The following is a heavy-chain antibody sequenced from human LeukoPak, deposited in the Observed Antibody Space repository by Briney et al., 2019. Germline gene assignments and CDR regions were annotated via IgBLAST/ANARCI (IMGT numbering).Heavy chain of an antibody. J-gene: IGHJ4*02. V-gene: IGHV1-2*02. CDR1: GYTFTGYY. Sequence: GASVKVSCKASGYTFTGYYMHWVRQAPGQGLEWMGWINPNSGGTNYAQKIQGRVTMTRDTSISTAYMELSRLRSDDTAVYYCARTPYYYDSSGYYPGLDFDYWGQGTLVTVSS. CDR3: ARTPYYYDSSGYYPGLDFDY. CDR2: INPNSGGT. D-gene: IGHD3-22*01.